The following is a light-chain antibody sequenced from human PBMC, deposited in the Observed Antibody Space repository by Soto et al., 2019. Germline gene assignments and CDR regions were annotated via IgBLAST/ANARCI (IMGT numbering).Light chain of an antibody. CDR1: SSDVGGYNY. CDR2: EVS. Sequence: QSALTQPGSVSGSPGQSITISCTGTSSDVGGYNYLSWYQQHPGKAPRVMIYEVSNRPSGVSNRFSGSKSGNTASLTISGLQAEDEADIFCSSYTTSGTPVFGGGTKLT. J-gene: IGLJ3*02. CDR3: SSYTTSGTPV. V-gene: IGLV2-14*01.